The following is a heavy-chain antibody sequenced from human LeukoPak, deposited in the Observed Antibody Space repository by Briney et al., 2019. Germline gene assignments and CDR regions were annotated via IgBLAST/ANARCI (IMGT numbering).Heavy chain of an antibody. CDR2: INTNTGNP. J-gene: IGHJ6*02. CDR3: ARDPTLLLWFGSMDV. V-gene: IGHV7-4-1*02. D-gene: IGHD3-10*01. CDR1: GYTLTSYA. Sequence: ASVKVSCKASGYTLTSYAMNWVRQAPGQGLEWMGWINTNTGNPTYAQGFTGRFVFSLDTSVSTAYLQISSLKAEDTAVYYCARDPTLLLWFGSMDVWGQGTTVTVSS.